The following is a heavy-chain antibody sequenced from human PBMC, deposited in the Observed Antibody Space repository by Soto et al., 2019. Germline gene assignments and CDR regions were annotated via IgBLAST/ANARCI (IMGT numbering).Heavy chain of an antibody. Sequence: GASVKVSCKASGYTFTSYGISWVRQARGQGLEWMGWISAYNGNTNYAQKLQGRVTMTTDTSTSTAYMELRSLRSDDTAVYYCARDRDGSGSYDYYYYYGMDVWGQGTTVTVSS. D-gene: IGHD1-26*01. CDR1: GYTFTSYG. J-gene: IGHJ6*02. V-gene: IGHV1-18*01. CDR2: ISAYNGNT. CDR3: ARDRDGSGSYDYYYYYGMDV.